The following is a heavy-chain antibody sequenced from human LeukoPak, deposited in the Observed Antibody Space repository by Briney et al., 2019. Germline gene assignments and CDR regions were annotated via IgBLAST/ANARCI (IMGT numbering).Heavy chain of an antibody. Sequence: SETLSLTCTVSGGSISSYYWGWIRQPAGKGLEWIGRIYTSGSTNYNPSLKSRVTMSVDTSKNQFSLKLSSVTAADTAVYYCARDCSGGSCYVGDAFDIWGQGTMVTVSS. CDR1: GGSISSYY. V-gene: IGHV4-4*07. CDR2: IYTSGST. CDR3: ARDCSGGSCYVGDAFDI. J-gene: IGHJ3*02. D-gene: IGHD2-15*01.